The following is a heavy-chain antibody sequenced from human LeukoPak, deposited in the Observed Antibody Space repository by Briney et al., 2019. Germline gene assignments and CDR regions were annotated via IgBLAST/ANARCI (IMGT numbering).Heavy chain of an antibody. J-gene: IGHJ4*02. CDR2: IYTPGST. V-gene: IGHV4-61*09. CDR3: ASTLDYGSGN. D-gene: IGHD3-10*01. CDR1: GDSISSGSQY. Sequence: SETLSLTCTVSGDSISSGSQYWSWIRQPAGKGVEWIGHIYTPGSTNYNPSLKSRVTISVDTSKNQFSLKLSSVTAADTAIYYCASTLDYGSGNWGQETLVTVSS.